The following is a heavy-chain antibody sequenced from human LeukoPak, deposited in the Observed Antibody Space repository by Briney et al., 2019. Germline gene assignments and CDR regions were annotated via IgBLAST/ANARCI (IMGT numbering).Heavy chain of an antibody. CDR2: IKKDGSEK. CDR1: GFIFSNYW. CDR3: STSPSFGSSWYQFNY. D-gene: IGHD6-13*01. V-gene: IGHV3-7*01. J-gene: IGHJ4*02. Sequence: GGSLRLSCAASGFIFSNYWMNWVRQAPGKGLEWVANIKKDGSEKYYVDSVKGRFTISRDNAKNSLYLQMDSLRAEDTAVYYCSTSPSFGSSWYQFNYWGQGALVIVSS.